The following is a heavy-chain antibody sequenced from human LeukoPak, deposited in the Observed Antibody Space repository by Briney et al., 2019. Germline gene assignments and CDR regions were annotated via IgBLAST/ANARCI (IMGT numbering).Heavy chain of an antibody. J-gene: IGHJ4*02. D-gene: IGHD3-3*01. CDR2: IIPIFGTA. Sequence: ASVKVSCKASGGTFSSYAISWVRQVPGQGLEWMGRIIPIFGTANYAQKFQGRVTITTDESTSTAYMELSSLRSEDTAVYYCARDTSIFGVVNYFDYWGQGTLVTVSS. V-gene: IGHV1-69*05. CDR1: GGTFSSYA. CDR3: ARDTSIFGVVNYFDY.